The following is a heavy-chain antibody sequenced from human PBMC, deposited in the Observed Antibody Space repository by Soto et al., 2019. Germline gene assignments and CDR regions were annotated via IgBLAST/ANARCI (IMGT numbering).Heavy chain of an antibody. CDR1: GGSISSGDYY. Sequence: PSETLSLTGTVSGGSISSGDYYWSWIRQPPGKGLEWIGYIYYSGSTYYNPSLKSRVTISVDTSKNQFSLKLSSVTAADTAVYYCARDFFDGGRYSNYDHYYYGMDVWGQGTTVTVSS. D-gene: IGHD4-4*01. CDR3: ARDFFDGGRYSNYDHYYYGMDV. V-gene: IGHV4-30-4*01. CDR2: IYYSGST. J-gene: IGHJ6*02.